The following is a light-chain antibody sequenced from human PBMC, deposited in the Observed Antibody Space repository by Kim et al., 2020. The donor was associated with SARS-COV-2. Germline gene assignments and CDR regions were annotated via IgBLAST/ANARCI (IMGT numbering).Light chain of an antibody. CDR2: GNS. J-gene: IGLJ2*01. CDR1: SSNIGAGYD. Sequence: QRVTISCTGSSSNIGAGYDVHWYQQLPGTAPKLLIYGNSKRPSGVPDRFSGSKSGTSASLAITGLQAEDEADYYGQSYDSSLGGSVFGGGTQLTVL. CDR3: QSYDSSLGGSV. V-gene: IGLV1-40*01.